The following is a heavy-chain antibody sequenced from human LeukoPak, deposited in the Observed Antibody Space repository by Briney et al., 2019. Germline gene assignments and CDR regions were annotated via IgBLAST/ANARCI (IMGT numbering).Heavy chain of an antibody. CDR1: GYTFTSYY. Sequence: ASVKVSCKASGYTFTSYYMHWVRQAPGQGLEWMGIINPSGGSTSYAQKSQGRVTMTRDTSTSTVYMELSSLRSEDTAVYYCAREGAVAGGSRYFQHWGQGTLVTVSS. D-gene: IGHD6-19*01. V-gene: IGHV1-46*01. CDR3: AREGAVAGGSRYFQH. CDR2: INPSGGST. J-gene: IGHJ1*01.